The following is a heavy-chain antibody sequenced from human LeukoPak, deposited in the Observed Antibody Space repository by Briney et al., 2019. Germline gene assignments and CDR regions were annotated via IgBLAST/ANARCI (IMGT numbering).Heavy chain of an antibody. V-gene: IGHV3-53*01. D-gene: IGHD6-19*01. CDR1: GFTVSSNY. CDR2: IYSGGST. CDR3: GLAVAGFDY. J-gene: IGHJ4*02. Sequence: GGSLRLSCETSGFTVSSNYMSWVRQAPGKGLEWVSVIYSGGSTYYADSVKGRFTISRDNSKNTLYLQMNSLRAEDTAVYYCGLAVAGFDYWGQGTLVTVSS.